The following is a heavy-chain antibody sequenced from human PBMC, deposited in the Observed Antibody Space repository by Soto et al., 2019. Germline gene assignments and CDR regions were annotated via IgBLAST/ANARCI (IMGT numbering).Heavy chain of an antibody. CDR3: AKGSAMVRGVIYYYGMDV. CDR1: GFTFSSYA. D-gene: IGHD3-10*01. V-gene: IGHV3-23*01. Sequence: EVQLLESGGGLVQPGGSLRLSCAASGFTFSSYAMSWVRQAPGKGLEWVSAISGSGGSTYYADSVKGPFTISRDNSKNKLDLQMNRLRTEDTAVYYCAKGSAMVRGVIYYYGMDVWGQGTTVTVSS. CDR2: ISGSGGST. J-gene: IGHJ6*02.